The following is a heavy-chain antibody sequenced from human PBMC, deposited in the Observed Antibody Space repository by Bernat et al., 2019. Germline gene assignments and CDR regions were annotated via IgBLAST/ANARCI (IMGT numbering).Heavy chain of an antibody. Sequence: QVQLVESVGGVVQPGRSLRLSCAASGFTFSSYAMHWVRQAPGKGLEWVAVISYDGSNKYYADSVKGRFTISRDNSKNTLYLQMNSLRAEDTAVYYCARVPPVPFLNWNFDYWGQGTLVTVSS. CDR3: ARVPPVPFLNWNFDY. CDR1: GFTFSSYA. V-gene: IGHV3-30*01. D-gene: IGHD1-1*01. CDR2: ISYDGSNK. J-gene: IGHJ4*02.